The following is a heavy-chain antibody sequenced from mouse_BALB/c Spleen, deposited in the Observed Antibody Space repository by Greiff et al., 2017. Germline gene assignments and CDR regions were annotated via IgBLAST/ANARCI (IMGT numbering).Heavy chain of an antibody. V-gene: IGHV2-9-2*01. CDR2: IWTGGGT. Sequence: VQLKESGPGLVAPSQSLSITCTVSGFSLTSYDISWIRQPPGKGLEWLGVIWTGGGTNYNSAFMSRLSISKDNSKSQVFLKMNSLQTDDTAIYYCVRDGYLYAMDYWGQGTSVTVSS. J-gene: IGHJ4*01. D-gene: IGHD2-2*01. CDR3: VRDGYLYAMDY. CDR1: GFSLTSYD.